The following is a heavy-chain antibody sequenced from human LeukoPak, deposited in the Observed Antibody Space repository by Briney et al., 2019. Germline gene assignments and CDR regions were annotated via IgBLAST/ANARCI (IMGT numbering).Heavy chain of an antibody. CDR2: MSPNSGNT. CDR3: ARGITGTTAGYNWFDP. J-gene: IGHJ5*02. V-gene: IGHV1-8*01. CDR1: GYTFTSYD. Sequence: GASVKVSCKASGYTFTSYDINWVRQATGQGLEWMGWMSPNSGNTGYAQKFQGRVTMTRNTSISTAYMELSSLRSEDTAVYYCARGITGTTAGYNWFDPWGQGTLVTVSS. D-gene: IGHD1-7*01.